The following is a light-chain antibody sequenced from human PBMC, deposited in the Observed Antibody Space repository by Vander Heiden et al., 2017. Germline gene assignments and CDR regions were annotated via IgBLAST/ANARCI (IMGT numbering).Light chain of an antibody. CDR2: DDS. V-gene: IGLV3-21*02. CDR1: NIGSKS. J-gene: IGLJ2*01. Sequence: SSVLTQPPSVSVAPGHPPRLTCGGNNIGSKSVHWYQQKAGEAPVLVVYDDSDRASGIPERFSGSNSGNTATLTSSRVEAGDEDDYYCQVWDSSSDHLVVFGGGTKLTVL. CDR3: QVWDSSSDHLVV.